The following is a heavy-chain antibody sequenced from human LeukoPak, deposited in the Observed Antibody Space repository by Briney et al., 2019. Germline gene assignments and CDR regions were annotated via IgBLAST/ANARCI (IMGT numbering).Heavy chain of an antibody. CDR1: GGSISSYY. CDR2: IYTSGST. D-gene: IGHD3-3*01. J-gene: IGHJ6*02. V-gene: IGHV4-4*07. Sequence: SETLSLTCTVSGGSISSYYWSWIRQPAGKGLEWIGRIYTSGSTNYNPSLKSRVTMSVDTSKNQFSLKLSSVTAADTAVYYCARESPYTIFGVVIMSGKAYYGMDVRGQGTTVTVSS. CDR3: ARESPYTIFGVVIMSGKAYYGMDV.